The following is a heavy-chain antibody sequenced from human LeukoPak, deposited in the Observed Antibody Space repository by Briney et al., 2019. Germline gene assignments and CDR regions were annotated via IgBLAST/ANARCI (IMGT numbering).Heavy chain of an antibody. D-gene: IGHD3-3*01. CDR3: ARATRPNDFWSGYWYYYYSMDV. V-gene: IGHV3-30*04. J-gene: IGHJ6*02. CDR2: ISYDGSNK. Sequence: GGSLRLSCAASGFTFSSYAMHWVRQAPGKGLEWVAVISYDGSNKYYADSVKGRFTISRDNSKNTLYLQMNSLRAEDTAVYYCARATRPNDFWSGYWYYYYSMDVWGQGTTVTVSS. CDR1: GFTFSSYA.